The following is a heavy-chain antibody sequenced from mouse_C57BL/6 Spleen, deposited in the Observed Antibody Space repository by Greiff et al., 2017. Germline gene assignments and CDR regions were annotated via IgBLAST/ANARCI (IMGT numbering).Heavy chain of an antibody. Sequence: DVKLVESEGGLVQPGSSMKLSCTASGFTFSDYYMAWVRQVPEKGLEWVANINYDGSSTYYLDSLKSRFIISRDNAKNILYLQMSSLKSEDTATYYCARGGRYFNAMDYWGQGTSVTVSS. J-gene: IGHJ4*01. D-gene: IGHD2-14*01. CDR1: GFTFSDYY. V-gene: IGHV5-16*01. CDR2: INYDGSST. CDR3: ARGGRYFNAMDY.